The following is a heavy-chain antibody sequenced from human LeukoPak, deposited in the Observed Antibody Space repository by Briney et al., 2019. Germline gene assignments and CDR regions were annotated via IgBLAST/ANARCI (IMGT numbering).Heavy chain of an antibody. CDR2: ISYDGSNK. J-gene: IGHJ4*02. CDR3: ARSGTIYSGSYQFDY. D-gene: IGHD1-26*01. CDR1: GFTFSSYS. V-gene: IGHV3-30*03. Sequence: GGSLRLSCAASGFTFSSYSMNWVRQAPGKGLEWVAVISYDGSNKYYADSVKGRFTISRDNSKNTLYLQMNSLRAEDTAVYYCARSGTIYSGSYQFDYWGQGTLVTVSS.